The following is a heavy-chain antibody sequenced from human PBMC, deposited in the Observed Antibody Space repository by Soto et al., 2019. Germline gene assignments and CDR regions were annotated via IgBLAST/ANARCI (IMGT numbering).Heavy chain of an antibody. D-gene: IGHD2-21*01. V-gene: IGHV3-21*01. J-gene: IGHJ5*02. CDR2: ISSSSSYI. CDR3: ARDFGEPRGFDP. Sequence: PGGSLRLSCAASGFTFSSYSMNWVRQAPGKGLEWVSSISSSSSYIYYADSVKGRFTISRDNAKNSLYLQMNSLRAEDTAVYYCARDFGEPRGFDPWGQGTLVTVYS. CDR1: GFTFSSYS.